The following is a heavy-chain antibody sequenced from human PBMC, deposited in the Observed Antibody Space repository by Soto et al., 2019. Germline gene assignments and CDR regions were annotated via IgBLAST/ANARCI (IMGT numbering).Heavy chain of an antibody. CDR1: GFSLGTRGVS. CDR2: IYWDDDK. J-gene: IGHJ4*02. D-gene: IGHD2-15*01. V-gene: IGHV2-5*02. CDR3: AHVLGYCSGGSCYSGPSDY. Sequence: QITLKESGPTLVRPKQTLTLTCTFSGFSLGTRGVSVGWIRQPPGKALEWLALIYWDDDKRYTSSLKSRLTITKDTSKNQVVLTMTNMDPVDTATYFCAHVLGYCSGGSCYSGPSDYWGQGTLVTVSS.